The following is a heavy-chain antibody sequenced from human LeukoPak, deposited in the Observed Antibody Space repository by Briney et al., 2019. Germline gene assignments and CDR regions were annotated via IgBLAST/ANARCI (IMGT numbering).Heavy chain of an antibody. J-gene: IGHJ4*02. V-gene: IGHV4-59*01. D-gene: IGHD3-22*01. CDR2: IYYSGST. CDR1: GGSISSYY. CDR3: ARVATTMIVDY. Sequence: TTSETLSLTCTVSGGSISSYYWSWIRQPPGKGLEWIGYIYYSGSTNYNPSLKSRVTISVDTPKNQFSLKLSSVTAADTAVYYCARVATTMIVDYWGQGTLVTVSS.